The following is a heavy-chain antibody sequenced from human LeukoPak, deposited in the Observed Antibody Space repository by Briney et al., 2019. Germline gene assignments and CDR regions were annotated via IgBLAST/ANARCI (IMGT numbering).Heavy chain of an antibody. CDR3: AKDPTYFVY. Sequence: GGSLRLSCAASGFTFTGHTMTWLRQAPGKGLEWVSIIGGRDDRTYYTDSVKGRFTISRDNSKNILYLQMNSLRAEDTAAYYCAKDPTYFVYWGQGTLVTVSS. V-gene: IGHV3-23*01. D-gene: IGHD3-10*01. CDR2: IGGRDDRT. J-gene: IGHJ4*02. CDR1: GFTFTGHT.